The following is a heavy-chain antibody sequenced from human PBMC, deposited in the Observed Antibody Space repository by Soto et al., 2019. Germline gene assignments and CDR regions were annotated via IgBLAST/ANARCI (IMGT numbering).Heavy chain of an antibody. J-gene: IGHJ6*02. CDR2: ISSSSSHI. CDR1: GFTFSSYS. Sequence: GGSLRLSCAASGFTFSSYSMNWVRQAPGKGLEWVSSISSSSSHIYYADSVKGRFTISRDNAKNSLYLQMNSLRAEDTAVYYCASVSSMTTEVGSTFYYYYYYGMDVWGQGTTVTVSS. D-gene: IGHD4-4*01. V-gene: IGHV3-21*01. CDR3: ASVSSMTTEVGSTFYYYYYYGMDV.